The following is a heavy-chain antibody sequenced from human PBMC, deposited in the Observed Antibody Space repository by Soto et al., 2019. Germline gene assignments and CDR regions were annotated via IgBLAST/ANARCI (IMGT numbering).Heavy chain of an antibody. CDR1: GGSVNSAY. Sequence: QVQLQEMGPGLVNPSQTPTISCTVSGGSVNSAYWSWIRQLPGKGLEWMGNIYHTGRTFYNPSVKSRVAISIDTSKPLFSLKVRSVTAADTAVYYCARTDAYNSSFFDSWGQGTVVTVSS. D-gene: IGHD6-6*01. CDR2: IYHTGRT. V-gene: IGHV4-31*03. CDR3: ARTDAYNSSFFDS. J-gene: IGHJ4*02.